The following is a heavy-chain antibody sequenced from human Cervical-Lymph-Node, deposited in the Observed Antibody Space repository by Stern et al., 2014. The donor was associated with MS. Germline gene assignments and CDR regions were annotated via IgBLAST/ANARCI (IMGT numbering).Heavy chain of an antibody. CDR3: AKHACTGAACPFDL. D-gene: IGHD2-8*02. J-gene: IGHJ4*02. V-gene: IGHV4-39*01. CDR2: VYHSGPT. CDR1: GDSISSYTHY. Sequence: QLQLQESGPGLVKPSETLSLTCAVSGDSISSYTHYWAWLRQPPGKGLEWIGSVYHSGPTYDTPPLKIPVTIPVDTSKNHFSLGLNSVTAADTAVYYCAKHACTGAACPFDLWGQGTLVTVSS.